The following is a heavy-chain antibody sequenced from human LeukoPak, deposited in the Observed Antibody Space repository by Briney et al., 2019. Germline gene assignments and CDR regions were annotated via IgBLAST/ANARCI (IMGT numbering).Heavy chain of an antibody. V-gene: IGHV4-59*01. D-gene: IGHD5-18*01. CDR1: GDPINSYY. J-gene: IGHJ4*02. CDR3: ARDLGGGYSYV. Sequence: PSETLSLTCTVSGDPINSYYWSWIRQPPGKGLEWIGYMYYSGSTNYNPSLKSRVTISVDTSKNQFSLKLSSVTAADTAVYYCARDLGGGYSYVWGQGTLVTVSS. CDR2: MYYSGST.